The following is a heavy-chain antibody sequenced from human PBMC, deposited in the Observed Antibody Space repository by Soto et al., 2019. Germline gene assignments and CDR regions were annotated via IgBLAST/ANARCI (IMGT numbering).Heavy chain of an antibody. CDR3: AKTVRPYYHYSYMDV. J-gene: IGHJ6*03. Sequence: EVQLLESGGGLVQPGGSLRLSCAASGFTFSSYAMNWVRQAPGKGLEWVSSIISGGGNTNSADSVKGRFTISRDNSKNTLYLQMNSLRAEDTAVYYCAKTVRPYYHYSYMDVWGKGTTVTVSS. CDR1: GFTFSSYA. V-gene: IGHV3-23*01. CDR2: IISGGGNT.